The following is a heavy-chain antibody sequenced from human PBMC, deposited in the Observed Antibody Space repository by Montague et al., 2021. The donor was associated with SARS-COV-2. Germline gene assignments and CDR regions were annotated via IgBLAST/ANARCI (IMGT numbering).Heavy chain of an antibody. CDR3: ARHGKTRIAMIVVVIGYFDY. Sequence: SETLSPTYTVSGGSISSSSYYWGWIRQPPGKGLEWIGSIYYSGSTYYNPSLKSRVTISVDTSKNQFSLKLSSVTAADTAVYYCARHGKTRIAMIVVVIGYFDYWGQGTLVTVSS. J-gene: IGHJ4*02. CDR1: GGSISSSSYY. D-gene: IGHD3-22*01. V-gene: IGHV4-39*01. CDR2: IYYSGST.